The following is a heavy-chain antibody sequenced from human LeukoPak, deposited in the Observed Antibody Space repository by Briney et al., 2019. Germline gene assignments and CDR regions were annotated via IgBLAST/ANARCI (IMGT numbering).Heavy chain of an antibody. V-gene: IGHV4-4*07. D-gene: IGHD3-10*01. Sequence: PSETLSLTCTVSGGSISSYYWSWIRQPAGKGLEWIGRIYTSGSTNYNPSLKSRVTMSVDTSKNQFSLKLSSVTAADTPVYYCARYGSGSYYPRSYYYGMDVWGQGTTVTVSS. CDR1: GGSISSYY. J-gene: IGHJ6*02. CDR3: ARYGSGSYYPRSYYYGMDV. CDR2: IYTSGST.